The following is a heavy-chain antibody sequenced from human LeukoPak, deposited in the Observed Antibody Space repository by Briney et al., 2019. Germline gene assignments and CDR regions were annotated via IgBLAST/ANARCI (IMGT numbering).Heavy chain of an antibody. CDR3: ARGGGRYFDWLSPKYFDY. CDR2: INHSGRT. D-gene: IGHD3-9*01. CDR1: GGSFSGYY. J-gene: IGHJ4*02. V-gene: IGHV4-34*01. Sequence: PSETLSLTCAVYGGSFSGYYWSWIRQPPGKGLGWIGEINHSGRTNYNPSLKSRVTISVDTSKNQFSLKLSSVTAAGTAVYYCARGGGRYFDWLSPKYFDYWGQGTLVTVSS.